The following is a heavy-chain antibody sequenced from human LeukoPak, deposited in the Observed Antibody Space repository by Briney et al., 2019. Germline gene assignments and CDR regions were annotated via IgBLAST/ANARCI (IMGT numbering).Heavy chain of an antibody. J-gene: IGHJ6*02. CDR1: GYTFTSYG. D-gene: IGHD2-15*01. V-gene: IGHV1-18*01. CDR2: ISAYNGNT. CDR3: ARLGYCSGGSCAYYYYGMDV. Sequence: ASVKVSCKASGYTFTSYGISWVRQAPGQGLEWMGWISAYNGNTNYAQKLQGRVTMTTDTSTSTAYMELRSLSSDDTAVYYCARLGYCSGGSCAYYYYGMDVWGQGTTVTVSS.